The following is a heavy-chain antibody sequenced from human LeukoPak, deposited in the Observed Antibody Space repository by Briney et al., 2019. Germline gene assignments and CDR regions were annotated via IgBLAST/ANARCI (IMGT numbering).Heavy chain of an antibody. D-gene: IGHD6-19*01. CDR1: GYTFTGYY. CDR3: ARSPPNGWYRAGSQDV. J-gene: IGHJ3*01. Sequence: GASVKVSCKASGYTFTGYYIHWVRQAPGQGLEWMGRIIPNSGGTNYAQKFQGRVTMTRDTSISTAYMELSRLRSDDTAVYYCARSPPNGWYRAGSQDVRGQGTMVVVSS. CDR2: IIPNSGGT. V-gene: IGHV1-2*06.